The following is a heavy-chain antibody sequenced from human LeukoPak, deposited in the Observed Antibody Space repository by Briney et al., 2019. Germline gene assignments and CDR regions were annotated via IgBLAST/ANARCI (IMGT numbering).Heavy chain of an antibody. CDR3: ARVWNDEGGASFVDDY. V-gene: IGHV1-69*06. J-gene: IGHJ4*02. CDR1: GGTFSSYA. D-gene: IGHD1-1*01. Sequence: SVKVSCKASGGTFSSYAISWVRQAPGQGLEWMGGIIPIFGTANYAQKFQGRVTITADKSTSTAYMELSSLRPEDTAVYYCARVWNDEGGASFVDDYWGQGTLVTVS. CDR2: IIPIFGTA.